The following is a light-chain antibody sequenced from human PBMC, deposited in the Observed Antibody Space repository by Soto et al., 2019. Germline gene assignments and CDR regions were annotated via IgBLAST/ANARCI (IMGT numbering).Light chain of an antibody. CDR1: QSINGR. J-gene: IGKJ2*01. CDR2: DVS. V-gene: IGKV1-5*01. CDR3: QQDKVAPYT. Sequence: DIQMTQSPSTLSAYIGDRVTITCRASQSINGRLAWYQQKPGRPPKLLIYDVSFLESGVPSRFSGSGSGTDFNLTISSLRPDDFATFSGQQDKVAPYTFGQGT.